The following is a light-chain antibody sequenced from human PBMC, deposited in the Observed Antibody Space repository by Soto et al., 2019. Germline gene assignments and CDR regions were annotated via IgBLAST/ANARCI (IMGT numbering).Light chain of an antibody. CDR2: DTS. CDR1: QGIGDT. J-gene: IGKJ4*01. CDR3: QPYNNWPLT. Sequence: EIVMTQSPGTLSVSPGERATLFCRARQGIGDTLAWYQHKPGQTPRLLIYDTSTRATGVPARFSGSRSGPEFTLTINSLQSEDFAIYSCQPYNNWPLTFGGGTKVDIK. V-gene: IGKV3-15*01.